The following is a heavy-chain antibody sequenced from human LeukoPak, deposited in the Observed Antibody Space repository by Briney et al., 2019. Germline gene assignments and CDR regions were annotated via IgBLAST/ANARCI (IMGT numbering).Heavy chain of an antibody. CDR3: ARGSPLWFGELLSWWFDP. Sequence: SETLSLTCTVSGGSISSGSYYWSWIPQPAAKGLEWIGRFYTSGSTNYNPCLKSRVTVSVDTSKNQFSLKLSSVTAADTAVYYCARGSPLWFGELLSWWFDPWGQGTLVTVSS. J-gene: IGHJ5*02. CDR1: GGSISSGSYY. CDR2: FYTSGST. V-gene: IGHV4-61*02. D-gene: IGHD3-10*01.